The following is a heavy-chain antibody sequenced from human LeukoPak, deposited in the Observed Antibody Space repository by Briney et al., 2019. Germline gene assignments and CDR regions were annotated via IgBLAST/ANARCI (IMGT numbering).Heavy chain of an antibody. J-gene: IGHJ4*02. Sequence: SETLSLTCTVSGDSISSSSSYWGWIRQPPGKGLEWIGSIYYSGSTYYNPSLKSRVTISVDTSKNQFSLKLSSVTAADTAVYYCARTTYYYDSSGYYTGSHYFDYWGQGTLVTVSS. D-gene: IGHD3-22*01. V-gene: IGHV4-39*07. CDR1: GDSISSSSSY. CDR2: IYYSGST. CDR3: ARTTYYYDSSGYYTGSHYFDY.